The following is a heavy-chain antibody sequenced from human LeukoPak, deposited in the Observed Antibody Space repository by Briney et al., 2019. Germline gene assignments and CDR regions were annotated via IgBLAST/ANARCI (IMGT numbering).Heavy chain of an antibody. D-gene: IGHD2-2*03. J-gene: IGHJ4*02. CDR3: ARDSDWILFDY. CDR2: VNREGTTT. V-gene: IGHV3-74*03. CDR1: GFTFNTYW. Sequence: GGSLRLSCAASGFTFNTYWMHWVRQAPGKWLVWVARVNREGTTTAYADSVKGRFIISRDNSKNTLYLQMNNLRAEDTAVYYCARDSDWILFDYWGQGTPVTVSS.